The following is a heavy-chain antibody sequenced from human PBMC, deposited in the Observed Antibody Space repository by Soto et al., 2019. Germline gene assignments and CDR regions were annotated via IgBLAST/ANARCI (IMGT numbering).Heavy chain of an antibody. D-gene: IGHD3-10*01. Sequence: QVQLVQSGADVQRPGSSVRVSCKASGDTFNFYTINWVRQAPGQGLQWMGGINPILSMSNYAPRFQGRVTMTADKSTSTAYMELSSLRSEDTAMYYCATSYGSGYRAFDSWGQGALVTVSS. J-gene: IGHJ4*02. CDR1: GDTFNFYT. V-gene: IGHV1-69*02. CDR2: INPILSMS. CDR3: ATSYGSGYRAFDS.